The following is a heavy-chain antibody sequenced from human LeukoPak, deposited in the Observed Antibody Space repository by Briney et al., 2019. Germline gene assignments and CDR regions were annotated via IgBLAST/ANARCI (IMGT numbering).Heavy chain of an antibody. D-gene: IGHD4-17*01. Sequence: PGGSLRLSCAASGFTFSSYWMSWVRQAPGKGLEWVAGIANDGSRKHYADSVKGRFTISRDNSKNTMYLQMDSLRAEETALYYCAKDEGSYGLDFWGQGVLVTVSP. CDR3: AKDEGSYGLDF. CDR1: GFTFSSYW. J-gene: IGHJ4*02. CDR2: IANDGSRK. V-gene: IGHV3-30*18.